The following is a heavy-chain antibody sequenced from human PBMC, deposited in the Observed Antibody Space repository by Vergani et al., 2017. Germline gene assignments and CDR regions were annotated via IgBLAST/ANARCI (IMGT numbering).Heavy chain of an antibody. Sequence: EVQLVESGGGLVQPGGSLRLSCAASGFTFSSYSMNWVRQAPGKGLEWVSYISSSSRTIYYADSVKGRFTISRDNAKNSLYLQMNSLGDEDTAVYYCARDAITMIVSGLHWFDPWGQGTLVTVSS. CDR1: GFTFSSYS. V-gene: IGHV3-48*02. J-gene: IGHJ5*02. CDR3: ARDAITMIVSGLHWFDP. CDR2: ISSSSRTI. D-gene: IGHD3-22*01.